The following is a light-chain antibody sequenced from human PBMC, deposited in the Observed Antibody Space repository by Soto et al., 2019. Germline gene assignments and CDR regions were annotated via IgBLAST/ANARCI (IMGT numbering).Light chain of an antibody. CDR1: QSISSW. CDR3: QQYNSYPFT. CDR2: KAS. Sequence: DIPMTQSPSTLSASVGDRVTITCRASQSISSWLAWYQQKPGKAPKLPIYKASSLESGVPSRFSGSGSGTEFTLTISSLQPDDFATYYCQQYNSYPFTFGPGTKVDIK. J-gene: IGKJ3*01. V-gene: IGKV1-5*03.